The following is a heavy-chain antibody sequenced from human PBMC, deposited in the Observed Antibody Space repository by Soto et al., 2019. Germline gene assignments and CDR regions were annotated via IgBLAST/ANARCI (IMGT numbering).Heavy chain of an antibody. Sequence: GGSLRLSCAASGFTFSSYAMHWVRQAPGKGLEWVAVISYDGSNKYYADSVKGRFTISRDNSKNTLYLQMNSLRAEDTAVYYCARDRGITIFGVAKRYGMDVWGQGTTVTVSS. D-gene: IGHD3-3*01. V-gene: IGHV3-30-3*01. J-gene: IGHJ6*02. CDR1: GFTFSSYA. CDR3: ARDRGITIFGVAKRYGMDV. CDR2: ISYDGSNK.